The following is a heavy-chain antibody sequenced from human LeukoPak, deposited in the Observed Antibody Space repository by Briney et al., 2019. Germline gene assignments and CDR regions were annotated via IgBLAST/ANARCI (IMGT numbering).Heavy chain of an antibody. D-gene: IGHD3-10*01. J-gene: IGHJ4*02. Sequence: GGSLRLSCAASGFTFNTYTLSWVRQAPGKGLEWVSYVSATGRDTYYADSIKGRFTISRVNAKNSLYLQMSSLRAEDTAVYYCARQTGGYYFDSWGQGILVTVSS. CDR3: ARQTGGYYFDS. CDR1: GFTFNTYT. V-gene: IGHV3-21*05. CDR2: VSATGRDT.